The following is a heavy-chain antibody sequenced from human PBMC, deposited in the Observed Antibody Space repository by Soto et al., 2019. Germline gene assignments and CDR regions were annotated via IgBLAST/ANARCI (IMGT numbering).Heavy chain of an antibody. V-gene: IGHV1-18*04. CDR2: LSAYNGNT. Sequence: QVQLVQSGAEVKKPGASVKVSCKASGYTFTSYGISWVRQAPGQGLEWMGWLSAYNGNTNYAQKLQGRVTMTTDTSTSTAYMELRSLRSDDTAVYYCARDFEIVVVPAAYYYYYYGMDVWGQGTTVTVSS. CDR3: ARDFEIVVVPAAYYYYYYGMDV. D-gene: IGHD2-2*01. CDR1: GYTFTSYG. J-gene: IGHJ6*02.